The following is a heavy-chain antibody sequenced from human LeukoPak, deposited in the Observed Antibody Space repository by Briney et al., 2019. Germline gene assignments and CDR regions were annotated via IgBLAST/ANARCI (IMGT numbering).Heavy chain of an antibody. V-gene: IGHV1-69*05. J-gene: IGHJ3*02. CDR3: ARVLKPRYCSSTSCYHDAFDI. CDR1: GYTFTSYG. D-gene: IGHD2-2*01. CDR2: IFPIFGTA. Sequence: SVKVSCKASGYTFTSYGISWVRQAPGQGLEWMGGIFPIFGTANYAQKFQGRVTITTDESTSTAYMELSSLRSEDTAVYYCARVLKPRYCSSTSCYHDAFDIWGQGTMVTVSS.